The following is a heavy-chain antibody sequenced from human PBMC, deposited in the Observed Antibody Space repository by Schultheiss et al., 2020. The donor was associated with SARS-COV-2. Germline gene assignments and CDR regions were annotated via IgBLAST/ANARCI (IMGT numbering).Heavy chain of an antibody. Sequence: ASVKVSCKASGYTFTSYYMHWVRQAPGQGLEWMGIINPNSGGTNYAQKFQGRVTMTRDTSISTAYMEVSRLRSDDTAVYYCARVPRHMIVVVSPFDYLGQGALVTVSS. V-gene: IGHV1-2*02. CDR3: ARVPRHMIVVVSPFDY. CDR2: INPNSGGT. CDR1: GYTFTSYY. D-gene: IGHD3-22*01. J-gene: IGHJ4*02.